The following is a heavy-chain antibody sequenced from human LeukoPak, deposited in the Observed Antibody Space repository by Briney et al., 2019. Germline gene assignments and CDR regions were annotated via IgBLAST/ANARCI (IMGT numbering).Heavy chain of an antibody. CDR3: AKGGLYYYYVMDV. CDR2: ISNSGSNT. J-gene: IGHJ6*02. CDR1: GFTFSSYG. Sequence: GGSLRLSCAASGFTFSSYGMSWVRRAPGKGLEWVSPISNSGSNTYYADSVKGRFTISRDNSKNTLYLQMNSLRAEDTAVYYCAKGGLYYYYVMDVWGQGTTVTVSS. V-gene: IGHV3-23*01.